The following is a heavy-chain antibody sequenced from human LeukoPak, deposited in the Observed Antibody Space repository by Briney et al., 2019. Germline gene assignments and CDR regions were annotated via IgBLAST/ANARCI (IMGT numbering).Heavy chain of an antibody. D-gene: IGHD3-22*01. CDR2: IRGSDDTT. CDR3: AKAQSSGYYYSY. CDR1: GITFSSYA. V-gene: IGHV3-23*01. Sequence: GGSLRLSCAASGITFSSYAMSWVRQAPGNGLEWVSAIRGSDDTTYYADSVKGRFTISRDNSKNTLYLQMNSLRAEDTAVYYCAKAQSSGYYYSYWGQGTLVTVSS. J-gene: IGHJ4*02.